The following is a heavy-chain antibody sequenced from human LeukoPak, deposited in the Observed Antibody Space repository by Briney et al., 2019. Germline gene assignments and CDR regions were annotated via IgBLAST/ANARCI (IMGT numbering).Heavy chain of an antibody. D-gene: IGHD3-10*01. V-gene: IGHV1-24*01. CDR2: FDPEDGET. Sequence: ASVKVSCKVSGYTLTELSMHWVRQAPGKGLEWMGGFDPEDGETIYAQKFQGRVTMTENTSTDTAFMELSSLRSEDTAVYYCATVPYYYGSGSYSWGQGTLVTVSS. CDR1: GYTLTELS. CDR3: ATVPYYYGSGSYS. J-gene: IGHJ4*02.